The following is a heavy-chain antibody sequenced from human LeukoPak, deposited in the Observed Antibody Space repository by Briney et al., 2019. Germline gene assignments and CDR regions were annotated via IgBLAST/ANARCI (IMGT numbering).Heavy chain of an antibody. CDR2: ISYDGSNK. J-gene: IGHJ4*02. CDR3: ARVFTVTTLKGPIDY. CDR1: GFTFSSYA. V-gene: IGHV3-30-3*01. D-gene: IGHD4-17*01. Sequence: PGGSLRLSCAASGFTFSSYAMHWVRQAPGKGLEWVAVISYDGSNKYYADSVNGRFTISRDNSKNTLYLQMNSLRAEDTAVYYCARVFTVTTLKGPIDYWGQGTLVTVSS.